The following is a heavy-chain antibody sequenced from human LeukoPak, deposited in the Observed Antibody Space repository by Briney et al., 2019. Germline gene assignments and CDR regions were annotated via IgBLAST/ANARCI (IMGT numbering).Heavy chain of an antibody. CDR1: GFTVSSNY. CDR2: IRYDGSNK. D-gene: IGHD6-19*01. V-gene: IGHV3-30*02. J-gene: IGHJ4*02. Sequence: GGSLRLSCAASGFTVSSNYMSWVRQAPGKGLEWVAFIRYDGSNKYYADSVKGRFTISRDNSKNTLYLQMNSLRAEDTAVYYCAKGAGVRQWLTPVDYWGQGTLVTVSS. CDR3: AKGAGVRQWLTPVDY.